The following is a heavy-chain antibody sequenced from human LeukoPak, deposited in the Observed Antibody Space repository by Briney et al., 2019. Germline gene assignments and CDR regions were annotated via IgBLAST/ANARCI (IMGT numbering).Heavy chain of an antibody. J-gene: IGHJ6*02. CDR2: IDPSDGST. D-gene: IGHD2-2*01. CDR1: GYTFTTYF. Sequence: ASVKVSCTASGYTFTTYFVHWVRQAPGQGLEWMGIIDPSDGSTNHAQKFQGRVTMTRDTSTSTVYMELSSLRSEDTAVYFCARRCRVVPGVHNVGRTQYYNGMDVWGQGTTVTVSS. V-gene: IGHV1-46*01. CDR3: ARRCRVVPGVHNVGRTQYYNGMDV.